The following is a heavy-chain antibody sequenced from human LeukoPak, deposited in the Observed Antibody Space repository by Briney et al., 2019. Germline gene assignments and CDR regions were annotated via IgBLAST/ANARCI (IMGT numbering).Heavy chain of an antibody. V-gene: IGHV3-9*01. CDR1: GFTFDDYA. Sequence: PGRSLRLSCAASGFTFDDYAMHWVRQAPGKGLEWVSGISWNSGSIGYADSVKGRFTISRDNAKNSLYLQMNSLRAEDTALYYCAKDIKVDYDTVTTGGFDYWGQGTLVTVSS. D-gene: IGHD4-11*01. CDR3: AKDIKVDYDTVTTGGFDY. CDR2: ISWNSGSI. J-gene: IGHJ4*02.